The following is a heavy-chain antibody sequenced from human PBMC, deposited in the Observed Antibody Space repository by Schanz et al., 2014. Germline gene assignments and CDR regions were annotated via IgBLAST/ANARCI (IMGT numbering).Heavy chain of an antibody. CDR1: GFSFDSYN. J-gene: IGHJ3*02. CDR2: LSFDSRHI. Sequence: EVQLVESGGGLVKPGGSLRLSCTASGFSFDSYNMNWVRQSPGKGLEWVAFLSFDSRHIYYADSVKGRFTISRDNSKNTLYLQMDTLRVEDTALYYCARRKHAFDIWGQGTMVTVSS. V-gene: IGHV3-21*01. CDR3: ARRKHAFDI.